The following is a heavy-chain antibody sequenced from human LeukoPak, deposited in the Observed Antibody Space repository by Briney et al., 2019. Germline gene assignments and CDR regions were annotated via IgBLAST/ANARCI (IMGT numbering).Heavy chain of an antibody. V-gene: IGHV3-74*01. CDR1: GFTFSSYL. Sequence: GGSLRLSCAASGFTFSSYLMHWVRQAPGKGLVWVSRINSDGSSASYADSVKGRFTISRDNAKNTLYLQMNSLRAEDTAVYYCARGGYSYGYIDYWGQGTLVTVSS. D-gene: IGHD5-18*01. CDR3: ARGGYSYGYIDY. J-gene: IGHJ4*02. CDR2: INSDGSSA.